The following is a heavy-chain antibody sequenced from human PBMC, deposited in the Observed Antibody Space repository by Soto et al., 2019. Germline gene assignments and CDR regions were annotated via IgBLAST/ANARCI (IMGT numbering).Heavy chain of an antibody. CDR1: GYTFTSYG. V-gene: IGHV1-18*04. Sequence: ASVKVSCKASGYTFTSYGISWVRQAPGQGLEWMGWISAYNGNTNYAQKLQGRVTMTTDTSTSTAYMELRSLRSDDTAVYYCARDGTIFGVVIYYYYGVDVWGQGTTVTVSS. CDR2: ISAYNGNT. CDR3: ARDGTIFGVVIYYYYGVDV. J-gene: IGHJ6*02. D-gene: IGHD3-3*01.